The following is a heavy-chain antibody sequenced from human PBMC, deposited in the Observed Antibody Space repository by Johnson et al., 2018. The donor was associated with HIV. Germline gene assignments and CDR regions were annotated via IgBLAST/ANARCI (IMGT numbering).Heavy chain of an antibody. J-gene: IGHJ3*02. CDR1: GFTFSDYY. D-gene: IGHD6-19*01. V-gene: IGHV3-30*02. CDR2: IRYDGSNK. CDR3: AKDLEEGQQWLIGAFDS. Sequence: QVQLVESGGGLVKPGGSLRLSCAASGFTFSDYYMSWIRQAPGKGLEWVAFIRYDGSNKYYADSVKGRFTISRDNSKNTLYLQMNSLRAEDTAVYYCAKDLEEGQQWLIGAFDSWGQGTMVTVSS.